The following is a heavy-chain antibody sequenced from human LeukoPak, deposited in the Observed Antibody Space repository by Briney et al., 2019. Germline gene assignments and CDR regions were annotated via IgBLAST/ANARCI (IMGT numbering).Heavy chain of an antibody. D-gene: IGHD4-17*01. CDR2: IIPIFGTA. J-gene: IGHJ4*02. CDR3: ARGKDYGVAGSGY. V-gene: IGHV1-69*13. CDR1: GGTFSSYA. Sequence: SVKVSCKASGGTFSSYAISWVRQAPGQGLEWMGGIIPIFGTANYAQKFQGRVTITADESTSTAYMELSSVTAADTAVYYCARGKDYGVAGSGYWGQGTLVTVSS.